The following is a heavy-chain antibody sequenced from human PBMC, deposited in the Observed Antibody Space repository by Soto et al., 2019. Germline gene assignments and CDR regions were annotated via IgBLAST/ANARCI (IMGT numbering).Heavy chain of an antibody. V-gene: IGHV3-11*01. J-gene: IGHJ4*02. D-gene: IGHD6-19*01. CDR1: GFTFSVYY. Sequence: QVQLVESGGGLVRPGGFLRLSCAASGFTFSVYYMSWIRQAPGKGLEWVSHISGSGKTIYYADSVKGRFSISRDNAEKSLYLQMNSLRGEDTAVYYCARDGGRGWDLDNWGQGILVTVSS. CDR2: ISGSGKTI. CDR3: ARDGGRGWDLDN.